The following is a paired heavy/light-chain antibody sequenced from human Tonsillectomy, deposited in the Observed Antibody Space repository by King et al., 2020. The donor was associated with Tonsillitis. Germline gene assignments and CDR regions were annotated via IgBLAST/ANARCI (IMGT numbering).Light chain of an antibody. J-gene: IGKJ1*01. Sequence: EIVLTQSPGTLSLSPGERATLSCRASQSFSITYLAWYQQKPGQAPRLLLYGASNRATGIPDRFSGSGSGTDFTLTISRLEPEDFAVYYCQQYATSPRTFGQGTKVEIK. CDR3: QQYATSPRT. CDR1: QSFSITY. CDR2: GAS. V-gene: IGKV3-20*01.
Heavy chain of an antibody. V-gene: IGHV4-34*01. J-gene: IGHJ6*02. Sequence: QVQLQQWGAGLLKPSETLSLTCAVYGGSFFGSYWSWIRQPPGKGLEWIGEINHSGSTNYNPSLKSRVTISVDTSKNQFSLKLSSVSAADTAVYYCVRISRVDIVATVKAYFFYGMDVWGQGTTVTVSS. CDR3: VRISRVDIVATVKAYFFYGMDV. CDR1: GGSFFGSY. CDR2: INHSGST. D-gene: IGHD5-12*01.